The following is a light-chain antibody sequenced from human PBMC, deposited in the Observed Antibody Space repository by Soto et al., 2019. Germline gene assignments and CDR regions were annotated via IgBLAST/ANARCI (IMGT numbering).Light chain of an antibody. Sequence: EIVLTQSPGTLSLSPGERATLSCRASQSVSSNYLAWYRQKPGQAPWLLIYGTSRRSSGVPDRFSGSGSGSDFTLTNTALEPDDFAVYYCHEYDSSPFTFGKGTRLDI. V-gene: IGKV3-20*01. CDR1: QSVSSNY. CDR2: GTS. J-gene: IGKJ5*01. CDR3: HEYDSSPFT.